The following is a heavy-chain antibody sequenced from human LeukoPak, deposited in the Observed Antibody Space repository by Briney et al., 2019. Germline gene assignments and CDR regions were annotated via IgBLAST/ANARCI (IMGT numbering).Heavy chain of an antibody. V-gene: IGHV3-74*01. CDR1: GFTFSSYG. J-gene: IGHJ3*02. D-gene: IGHD2-15*01. CDR3: TRADRGDVFDI. CDR2: INSDGRRT. Sequence: PGGSLRLSCAASGFTFSSYGMLWVRQAPGKGLVWVSRINSDGRRTSYADSVKGRFTISRDNAKNTLYLQMNSLRAEDTAVYYCTRADRGDVFDIWGQGTMVTVSS.